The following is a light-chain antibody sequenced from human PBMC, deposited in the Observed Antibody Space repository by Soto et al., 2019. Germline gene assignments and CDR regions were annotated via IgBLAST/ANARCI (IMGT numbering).Light chain of an antibody. CDR1: SSDVGDYPY. V-gene: IGLV2-14*01. CDR2: EVT. CDR3: SSYAATKRLG. J-gene: IGLJ1*01. Sequence: QSVLTQPASVSGSPGQSITISCAGTSSDVGDYPYVSWYQRHPGKVPKLIIYEVTNRPSGVTSRFSGSKSENTASLTISGLQAEDEADYYCSSYAATKRLGFGSGTKVTVL.